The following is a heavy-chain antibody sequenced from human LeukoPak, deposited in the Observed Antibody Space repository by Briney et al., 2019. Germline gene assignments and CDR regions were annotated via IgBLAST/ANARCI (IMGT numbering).Heavy chain of an antibody. J-gene: IGHJ4*02. D-gene: IGHD1-7*01. CDR1: GFTFSGSA. V-gene: IGHV3-73*01. Sequence: TGGSLRLSCAASGFTFSGSAMHWVRQASGKGLEWVGRIRSKANSYATAYAASVKGRFTISRDDSKNTAYLQMNSLKTEDTAVYYCTRLELRFQGYWGQGTLVTVSS. CDR2: IRSKANSYAT. CDR3: TRLELRFQGY.